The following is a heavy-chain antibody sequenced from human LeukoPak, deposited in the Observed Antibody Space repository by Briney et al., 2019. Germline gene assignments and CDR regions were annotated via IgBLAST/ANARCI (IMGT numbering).Heavy chain of an antibody. J-gene: IGHJ5*02. CDR3: AKDMVQGVVGWFDP. CDR2: ISGSGGAT. Sequence: PGGSLRLSCAASGFTFSSYAMSWVRQAPGKGLEWVSAISGSGGATYYADSVKGRFTISRDNSKNTLCLQMNSLRAEDTALYYCAKDMVQGVVGWFDPWGQGTLVTVSS. CDR1: GFTFSSYA. D-gene: IGHD3-10*01. V-gene: IGHV3-23*01.